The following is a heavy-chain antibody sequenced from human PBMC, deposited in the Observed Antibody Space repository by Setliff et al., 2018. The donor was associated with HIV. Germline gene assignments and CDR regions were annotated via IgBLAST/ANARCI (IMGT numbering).Heavy chain of an antibody. CDR2: ISRDGGST. Sequence: VGSLRLSCAASGFTFDDYTMHWVRQAPGKGLEWVSLISRDGGSTYYADSVKGRFTISRDNSKNSLYLQMNSLRAEDTAVYYCAKDRYYDSSGSPFDYWGQGTLVTVSS. J-gene: IGHJ4*02. CDR3: AKDRYYDSSGSPFDY. V-gene: IGHV3-43*01. D-gene: IGHD3-22*01. CDR1: GFTFDDYT.